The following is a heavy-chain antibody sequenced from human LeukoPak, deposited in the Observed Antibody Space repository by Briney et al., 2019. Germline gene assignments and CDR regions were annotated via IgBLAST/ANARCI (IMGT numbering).Heavy chain of an antibody. CDR2: ISSSSSYI. D-gene: IGHD3-9*01. J-gene: IGHJ4*02. V-gene: IGHV3-21*01. CDR3: AKDFYDILTLDY. CDR1: GFTFSSYS. Sequence: GGSLRLSCAASGFTFSSYSMNWVRQAPGKGLEWVSSISSSSSYIYYADSVKGRFTISRDNAKNSLYLQMNSLRAEDTAVYYCAKDFYDILTLDYWGQGTLVTVSS.